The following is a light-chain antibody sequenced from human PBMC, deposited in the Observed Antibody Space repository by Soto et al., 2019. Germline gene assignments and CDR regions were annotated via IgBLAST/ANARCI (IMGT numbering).Light chain of an antibody. CDR3: QQYGSSRWT. CDR2: GAS. V-gene: IGKV3-20*01. J-gene: IGKJ1*01. CDR1: QSVSSSY. Sequence: EIVLTQSPGTLSLSPWERATLSCRASQSVSSSYLAWYQQEPGQAPRLLIYGASSRATGIPDRFSGSGSGTDFTLTISRLEPEDFAVYYCQQYGSSRWTFGQGTKVDIK.